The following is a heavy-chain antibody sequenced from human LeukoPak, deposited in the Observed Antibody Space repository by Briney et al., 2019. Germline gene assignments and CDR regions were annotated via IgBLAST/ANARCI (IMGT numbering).Heavy chain of an antibody. CDR3: ARSYNNAGYFYYGMDV. Sequence: SETLSLTCTVSGGSINTYYWSWIRQPPGKGLEWIDYIYYSGSTDYNPSLKSRVTISLDTSKNQFSLRLSSVTAADTAVYYCARSYNNAGYFYYGMDVWGQGTTVTVSS. J-gene: IGHJ6*02. V-gene: IGHV4-59*08. CDR1: GGSINTYY. D-gene: IGHD5-24*01. CDR2: IYYSGST.